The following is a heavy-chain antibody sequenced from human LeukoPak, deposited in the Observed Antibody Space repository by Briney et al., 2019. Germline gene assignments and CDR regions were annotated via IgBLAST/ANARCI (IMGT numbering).Heavy chain of an antibody. Sequence: PSETLSLTCTVSGGSISSYYWSWIRQPPGKGLEWIGYIYYSGSTNYSPSLKSRVTISVDTSKNQFSLKLSSVTAADTAVYYCARVGSFPLHFDYWGQGTLVTVSS. CDR3: ARVGSFPLHFDY. CDR2: IYYSGST. D-gene: IGHD3-10*01. J-gene: IGHJ4*02. V-gene: IGHV4-59*01. CDR1: GGSISSYY.